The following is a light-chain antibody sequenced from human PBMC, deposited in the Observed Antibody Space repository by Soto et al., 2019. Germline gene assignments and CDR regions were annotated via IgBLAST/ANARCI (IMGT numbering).Light chain of an antibody. Sequence: DIQMTQSPSSVSASVGDRVTMTCRASQDIRSWLAWYQQKPGRAPKLLISSASTLQNGVPSRFSGSGSGTDFSLTITNLQPEDFATYFCQQSHTSPATFGGGTKVEVK. J-gene: IGKJ4*01. CDR3: QQSHTSPAT. CDR2: SAS. CDR1: QDIRSW. V-gene: IGKV1D-12*01.